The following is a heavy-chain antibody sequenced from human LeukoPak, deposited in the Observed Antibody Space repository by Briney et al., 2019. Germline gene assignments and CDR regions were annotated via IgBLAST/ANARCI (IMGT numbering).Heavy chain of an antibody. Sequence: ASVKVSCKASGYTFSGHYIHWVRQAPGQGLEWMGRINPNSGDTDYAQKFQGRITITRDTSIRTAYMELSRLTSDDTAFYSCARDSAHEYWGQGTLVTVSS. V-gene: IGHV1-2*06. CDR3: ARDSAHEY. CDR1: GYTFSGHY. CDR2: INPNSGDT. J-gene: IGHJ4*02.